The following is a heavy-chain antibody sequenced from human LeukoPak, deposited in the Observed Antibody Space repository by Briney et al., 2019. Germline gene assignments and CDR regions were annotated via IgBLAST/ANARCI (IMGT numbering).Heavy chain of an antibody. Sequence: PSETLSLTCTVSGGSISSYYWSWIRQPARKGLEWIGRIYTSGSTNYNPSLKSRVTMSVDTSKNQFSLKLSSVTAADTAVYYCARDREYYDSSGYYRSGAFDIWGQGTMVTVSS. CDR2: IYTSGST. V-gene: IGHV4-4*07. D-gene: IGHD3-22*01. CDR1: GGSISSYY. J-gene: IGHJ3*02. CDR3: ARDREYYDSSGYYRSGAFDI.